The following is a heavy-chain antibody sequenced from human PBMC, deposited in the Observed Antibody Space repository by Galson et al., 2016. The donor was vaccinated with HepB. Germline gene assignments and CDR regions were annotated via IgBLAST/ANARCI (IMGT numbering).Heavy chain of an antibody. CDR3: ALSLRQQGEYYYYMDV. D-gene: IGHD6-13*01. CDR2: IDPSDSYT. Sequence: QSGAEVKKPGESLRISCKGSGYRFSSYWISWVRQMPGKGLEYMGRIDPSDSYTNYSPSFQGHVTISADKSISTAYLQGSSLKASDTAMYYCALSLRQQGEYYYYMDVWGKGTTVTVSS. V-gene: IGHV5-10-1*01. CDR1: GYRFSSYW. J-gene: IGHJ6*03.